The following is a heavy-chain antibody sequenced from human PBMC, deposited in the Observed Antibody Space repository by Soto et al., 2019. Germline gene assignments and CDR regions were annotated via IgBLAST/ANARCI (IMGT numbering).Heavy chain of an antibody. CDR2: IRAYNGHT. J-gene: IGHJ4*02. D-gene: IGHD3-9*01. CDR3: ARVEVEGRYFDRFDY. CDR1: GYTFTSYR. Sequence: QVQLVQSGAEVKKPGASVKVSCKASGYTFTSYRISWVRQAPGQGLEWMGWIRAYNGHTNYAQKLQGRVTMTTDTSTSTAYMELRSLRSDETGVYYCARVEVEGRYFDRFDYWGQGTLVTVSS. V-gene: IGHV1-18*01.